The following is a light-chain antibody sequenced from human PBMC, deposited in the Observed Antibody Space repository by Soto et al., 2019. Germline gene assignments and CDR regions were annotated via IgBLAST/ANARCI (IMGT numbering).Light chain of an antibody. CDR3: ATWDDSLSSVI. V-gene: IGLV1-51*01. J-gene: IGLJ2*01. Sequence: QSVLTQPPSVSAAPGEKVSISCSGSSSNIGNDYVSWYQQLPGTAPKLLIYDNDKRPSGIPHRFSGSKSGTSATLGITGLQTGDEADYHCATWDDSLSSVIFGGGTKLT. CDR1: SSNIGNDY. CDR2: DND.